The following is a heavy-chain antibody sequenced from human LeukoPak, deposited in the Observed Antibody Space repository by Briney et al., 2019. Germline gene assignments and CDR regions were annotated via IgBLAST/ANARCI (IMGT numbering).Heavy chain of an antibody. CDR3: ARGVDYSNYAGSYYFDY. J-gene: IGHJ4*02. D-gene: IGHD4-11*01. V-gene: IGHV4-59*12. Sequence: PSETLSLTCTVSGGSISSYCWSWIRQPPGKGLEWIGYIYYSGSTNYNPSLKSRVTISVDTSKDQFSLKLSSVTAADTAVYYCARGVDYSNYAGSYYFDYWGQGTLVTVSS. CDR2: IYYSGST. CDR1: GGSISSYC.